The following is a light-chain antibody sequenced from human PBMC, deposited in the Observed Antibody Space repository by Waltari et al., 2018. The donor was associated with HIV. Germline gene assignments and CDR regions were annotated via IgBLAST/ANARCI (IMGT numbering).Light chain of an antibody. J-gene: IGKJ3*01. CDR3: LQTYNPPLT. CDR1: ENINNF. V-gene: IGKV1-39*01. CDR2: RAS. Sequence: DIQMTQSPFFLSASVGDRVTVTCRASENINNFVNWFQQKPGRAPNLLIYRASTLQRGVPPRFSGRGSGTDFTLTINSLQPEDFAIYYCLQTYNPPLTFGPGTKVEIK.